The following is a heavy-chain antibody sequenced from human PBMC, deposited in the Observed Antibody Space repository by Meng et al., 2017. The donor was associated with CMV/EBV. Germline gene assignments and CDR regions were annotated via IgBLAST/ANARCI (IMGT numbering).Heavy chain of an antibody. D-gene: IGHD7-27*01. J-gene: IGHJ4*02. CDR2: IYDSGST. Sequence: TGSGGSVSSGSYDWSWSRQHPGKGLEWIGDIYDSGSTNYNHSLKSRVTISVDTSKNQFSLKLSSVTAADTAVYYCARVVLGTGGFDYWGQGTLVTVSS. CDR1: GGSVSSGSYD. V-gene: IGHV4-61*01. CDR3: ARVVLGTGGFDY.